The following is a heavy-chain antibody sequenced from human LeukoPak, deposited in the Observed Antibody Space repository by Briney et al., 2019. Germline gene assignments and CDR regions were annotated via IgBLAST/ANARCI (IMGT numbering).Heavy chain of an antibody. CDR2: IKSKTDGGTT. CDR1: GSTFSNAW. D-gene: IGHD3-22*01. Sequence: GGSLRLSCAASGSTFSNAWMSWVRQAPGKGLEWVGRIKSKTDGGTTDYAAPVKGRFTISRDDSKNTLYLQMNSLKTEDTAVYYCTTETYDSSGYYYDYWGQGTLVTVSS. CDR3: TTETYDSSGYYYDY. V-gene: IGHV3-15*01. J-gene: IGHJ4*02.